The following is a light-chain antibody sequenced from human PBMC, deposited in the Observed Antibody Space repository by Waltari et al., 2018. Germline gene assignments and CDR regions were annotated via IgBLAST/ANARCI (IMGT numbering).Light chain of an antibody. CDR3: QKYDFLPAT. J-gene: IGKJ1*01. V-gene: IGKV3-20*01. CDR2: HAS. CDR1: QGVGKY. Sequence: EIVLTQSPGTLSLSPGERAPRSCRASQGVGKYLAGYQQSPVQAPRLLLYHASIRATGIPDRFSGSGYGTDFSLTISRLEPEDFAVYYCQKYDFLPATFGQGTTVEIK.